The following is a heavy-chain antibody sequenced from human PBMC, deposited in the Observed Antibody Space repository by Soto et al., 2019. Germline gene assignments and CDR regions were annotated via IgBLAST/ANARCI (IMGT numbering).Heavy chain of an antibody. CDR2: IYYSGSN. CDR1: GGSISSGGYY. D-gene: IGHD5-12*01. J-gene: IGHJ6*03. Sequence: QVQLQESGPGLVKPSQTLSLTCTVSGGSISSGGYYWSWIRQHPGKGLEWIGYIYYSGSNYYNPSLKSRVTLSVDTSKNQSSLKLSSVTAADTAVYYCARVTQRGHSGYEGDYYYYMDVWGKGTTVTVSS. CDR3: ARVTQRGHSGYEGDYYYYMDV. V-gene: IGHV4-31*03.